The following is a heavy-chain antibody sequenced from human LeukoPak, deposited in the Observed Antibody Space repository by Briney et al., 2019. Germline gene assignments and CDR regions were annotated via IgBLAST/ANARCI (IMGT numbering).Heavy chain of an antibody. CDR2: ISSDGGST. D-gene: IGHD5-18*01. J-gene: IGHJ3*02. CDR1: GFTFSSYA. Sequence: PGGSLRLSCAASGFTFSSYAMHWVRQAPGKGLEYVSAISSDGGSTYYANSVKGRFTISRGNSKNTLYLQMGSLRAEDMAVYYCASGLTAHDAFDIWGQGTMVTVSS. V-gene: IGHV3-64*01. CDR3: ASGLTAHDAFDI.